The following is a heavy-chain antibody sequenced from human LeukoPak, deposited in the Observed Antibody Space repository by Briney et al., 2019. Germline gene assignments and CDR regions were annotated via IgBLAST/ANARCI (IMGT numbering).Heavy chain of an antibody. CDR2: ISGSGDNT. Sequence: GGSLRLSCAASGFTFSSYAMSWVRQVPGKGLEWVSVISGSGDNTYYADSVKGRFTISRDNSKNMLYLQMNSLRAEDTAVYYCAKDDYGDYPYYYYGMDVWGQGITVTVSS. D-gene: IGHD4-17*01. CDR3: AKDDYGDYPYYYYGMDV. J-gene: IGHJ6*02. V-gene: IGHV3-23*01. CDR1: GFTFSSYA.